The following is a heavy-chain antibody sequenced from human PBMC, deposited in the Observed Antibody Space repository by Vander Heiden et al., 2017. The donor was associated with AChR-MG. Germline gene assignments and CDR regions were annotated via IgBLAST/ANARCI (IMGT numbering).Heavy chain of an antibody. CDR1: GFTFCSYA. CDR3: ARGPQRAAAGTRDY. D-gene: IGHD6-13*01. J-gene: IGHJ4*02. V-gene: IGHV3-30-3*01. CDR2: ISYDGSNK. Sequence: QVQLVESGGGVVKPGRSLRLSGAAAGFTFCSYAMHCVRQAPGKGLEWVAVISYDGSNKYYADSVKGRFTISRDNSKNTLYLQMNSLRAEDTAVYYCARGPQRAAAGTRDYWGQGTLVTVSS.